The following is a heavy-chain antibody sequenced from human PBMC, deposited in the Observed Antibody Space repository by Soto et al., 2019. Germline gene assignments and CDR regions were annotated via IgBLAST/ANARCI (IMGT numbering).Heavy chain of an antibody. V-gene: IGHV4-30-4*01. J-gene: IGHJ4*02. Sequence: SETLSLTCSLSGGSISGGDHYWSWIRQPPGRGLEWIGYIYSTGSTYYNPSLKRRTSISMDTSRNQFSLRLNSVSAADTAMYYCARTGDYGGHAHFIWGQGTQVTVSS. CDR3: ARTGDYGGHAHFI. CDR1: GGSISGGDHY. CDR2: IYSTGST. D-gene: IGHD4-17*01.